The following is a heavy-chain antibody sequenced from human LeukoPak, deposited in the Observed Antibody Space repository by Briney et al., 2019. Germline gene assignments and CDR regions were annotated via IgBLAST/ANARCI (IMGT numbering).Heavy chain of an antibody. CDR1: GGSISSGVYY. CDR2: IYYSGST. CDR3: ARDLTGDYFDSSADSSWFDP. J-gene: IGHJ5*02. Sequence: SQTLSLTCAVSGGSISSGVYYWGWIRQPPGKGMEWHGYIYYSGSTYYNPSLKSRATSSVNTSKKQCFLKLSSVTAADAAVYYCARDLTGDYFDSSADSSWFDPWGEGTLVTVSS. V-gene: IGHV4-30-4*01. D-gene: IGHD3-22*01.